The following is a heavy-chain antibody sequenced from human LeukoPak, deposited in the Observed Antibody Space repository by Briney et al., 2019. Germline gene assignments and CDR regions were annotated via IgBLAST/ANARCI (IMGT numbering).Heavy chain of an antibody. V-gene: IGHV1-2*02. Sequence: GASVKVSCKASGYTFTSYDINWVRQATGQGLEWMGWINPNSGGTNYAQKFQGRVTMTRDTSISTAYMELSRLRSDDTAVYYCASGVYYDSSGYYYSGGAFDIWGQGTMVTVSS. CDR2: INPNSGGT. J-gene: IGHJ3*02. CDR1: GYTFTSYD. D-gene: IGHD3-22*01. CDR3: ASGVYYDSSGYYYSGGAFDI.